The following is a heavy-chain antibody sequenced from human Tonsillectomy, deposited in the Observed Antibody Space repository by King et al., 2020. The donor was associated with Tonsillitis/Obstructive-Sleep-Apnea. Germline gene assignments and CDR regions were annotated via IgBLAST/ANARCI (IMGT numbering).Heavy chain of an antibody. V-gene: IGHV3-48*02. CDR1: GFTFSSYS. Sequence: VQLVESGGGLVQPGGSLRLSCAASGFTFSSYSMNWVLQAPGKGLEWGSYFSSSICSIYYAYSVKGRFTISIDNAKNSLYLQMNSLRDEDTAVYYCARDSRGGNVYWGQGTLVTVSS. CDR2: FSSSICSI. J-gene: IGHJ4*02. D-gene: IGHD4-23*01. CDR3: ARDSRGGNVY.